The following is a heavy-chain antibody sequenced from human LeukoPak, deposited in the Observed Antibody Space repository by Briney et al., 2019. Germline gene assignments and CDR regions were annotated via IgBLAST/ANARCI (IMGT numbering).Heavy chain of an antibody. CDR1: GXSFSDSW. Sequence: SGGSLSLSCAASGXSFSDSWMTWVRQTPGKGLQWVASIHQDAGEKQYLDSVQGRFTISRDNARNSLYLQMNSLRVEDTAVYYCASSKDHYCRYWGQGTPVTVSS. V-gene: IGHV3-7*05. CDR2: IHQDAGEK. J-gene: IGHJ4*02. CDR3: ASSKDHYCRY.